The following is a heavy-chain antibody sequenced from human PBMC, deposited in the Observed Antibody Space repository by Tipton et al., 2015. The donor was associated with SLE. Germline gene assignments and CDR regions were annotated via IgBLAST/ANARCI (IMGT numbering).Heavy chain of an antibody. CDR1: GFTFSSYH. V-gene: IGHV3-30*14. Sequence: QLVQSGGGVVQPGRSLRLSCAASGFTFSSYHMHWVRQAPGRGLEWVAVISYDGNNRYYADSAKGRFTISRDNSKNTLYLQMNSLRAEDTAVYYCARVYPGERYFDYWGQGTLVTVSS. D-gene: IGHD2-2*01. CDR2: ISYDGNNR. CDR3: ARVYPGERYFDY. J-gene: IGHJ4*02.